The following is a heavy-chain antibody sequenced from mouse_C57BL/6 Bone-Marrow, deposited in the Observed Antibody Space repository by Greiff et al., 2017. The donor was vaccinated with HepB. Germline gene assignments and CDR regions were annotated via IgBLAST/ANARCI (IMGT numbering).Heavy chain of an antibody. CDR2: IDPSDSYT. CDR3: AIASTVVAPYYFDY. Sequence: QVQLKQPGAELVKPGASVKLSCKASGYTFTSYWMQWVKQRPGQGLEWIGEIDPSDSYTNYNQNFKGQATLTVDTSSSTAYMQLSSLTSEDSAVYYCAIASTVVAPYYFDYWGQGTTVTVAS. J-gene: IGHJ2*01. V-gene: IGHV1-50*01. D-gene: IGHD1-1*01. CDR1: GYTFTSYW.